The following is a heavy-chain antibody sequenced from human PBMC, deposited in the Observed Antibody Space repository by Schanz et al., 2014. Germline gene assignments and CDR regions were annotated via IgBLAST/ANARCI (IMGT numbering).Heavy chain of an antibody. V-gene: IGHV1-69*04. D-gene: IGHD3-22*01. CDR2: IIPILGME. CDR1: GGTFSSYA. Sequence: QFQLVQSGAEVKKPGSSVKVSCKASGGTFSSYAFSWVRQAPGQGLEWMGKIIPILGMENYAQKFQGRVTITADISTSTAYMDLSSLRSDDTAVYYCARDIQYHYDTSGPVGAFDIWGQGTVVTVSS. CDR3: ARDIQYHYDTSGPVGAFDI. J-gene: IGHJ3*02.